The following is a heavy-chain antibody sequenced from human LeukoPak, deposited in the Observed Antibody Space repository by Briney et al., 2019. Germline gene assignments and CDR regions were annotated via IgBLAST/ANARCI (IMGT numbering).Heavy chain of an antibody. D-gene: IGHD3-10*01. CDR3: ARGAYYYGSGSYYNRLYGMDV. CDR1: GGSFSGYY. V-gene: IGHV4-34*01. Sequence: SETLSLTCAAYGGSFSGYYWSWIRQPPGKGLEWIGEINHSGSTNYNPSLKSRVTISVDTSKNQFSLKLSSVTDADTAVYYCARGAYYYGSGSYYNRLYGMDVWGKGTTVTVSS. J-gene: IGHJ6*04. CDR2: INHSGST.